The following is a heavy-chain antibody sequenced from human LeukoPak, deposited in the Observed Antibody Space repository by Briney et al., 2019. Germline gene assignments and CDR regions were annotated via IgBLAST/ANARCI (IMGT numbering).Heavy chain of an antibody. CDR1: GGTFSSYA. D-gene: IGHD2-2*01. J-gene: IGHJ5*02. CDR2: TIPIFGTA. V-gene: IGHV1-69*05. Sequence: SVKVSCKASGGTFSSYAISWVRQAPGQGLEWMGGTIPIFGTANYAQKFQGRVTITTDESTSTAYMELSSLRSEDTAVYYCARVDCSTSCYRSWFDPWGQGTLVTVSS. CDR3: ARVDCSTSCYRSWFDP.